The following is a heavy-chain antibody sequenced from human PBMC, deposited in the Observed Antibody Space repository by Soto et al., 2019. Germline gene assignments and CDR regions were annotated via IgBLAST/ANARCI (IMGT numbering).Heavy chain of an antibody. CDR1: GFTFSSYG. CDR2: ISYDGSNK. CDR3: AKDRGSSWYGEYYFDY. J-gene: IGHJ4*02. D-gene: IGHD6-13*01. V-gene: IGHV3-30*18. Sequence: PGGSLRLSCAASGFTFSSYGMHWVRQAPGKGLEWVAVISYDGSNKYYADSVKGRFTISRDNSKNTLYLQMNSLRAEDTAVYYCAKDRGSSWYGEYYFDYWGQGT.